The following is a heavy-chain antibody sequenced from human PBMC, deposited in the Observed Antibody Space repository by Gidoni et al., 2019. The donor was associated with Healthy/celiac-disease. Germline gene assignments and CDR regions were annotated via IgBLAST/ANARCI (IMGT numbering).Heavy chain of an antibody. D-gene: IGHD3-9*01. CDR3: AITNDILTGYLGGGDY. J-gene: IGHJ4*02. V-gene: IGHV1-69*06. CDR1: GGTFSSYA. Sequence: QVQLVQSGAAVTKPASSVKVSCKASGGTFSSYAISWGRQAPGQGLESMGGIIPIFGTANYAQKFQGRVTITADKSTSTDDMELSSLRSEDTAVYYCAITNDILTGYLGGGDYWGQGTLVTVAS. CDR2: IIPIFGTA.